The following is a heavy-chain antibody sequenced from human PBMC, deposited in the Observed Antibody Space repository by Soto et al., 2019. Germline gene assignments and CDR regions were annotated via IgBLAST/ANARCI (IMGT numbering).Heavy chain of an antibody. J-gene: IGHJ6*02. CDR1: GFTFNNYT. V-gene: IGHV3-43*01. Sequence: WGSLRLSCAASGFTFNNYTMHWVRHAPGKGLEWVSFISWDGGSIYYADSVKGRFTISRDNSKNSLYLQMNSLRTENTALYYCTKAYSSSPHYFYNYGIDVWGQGTTVTVSS. CDR3: TKAYSSSPHYFYNYGIDV. CDR2: ISWDGGSI. D-gene: IGHD6-6*01.